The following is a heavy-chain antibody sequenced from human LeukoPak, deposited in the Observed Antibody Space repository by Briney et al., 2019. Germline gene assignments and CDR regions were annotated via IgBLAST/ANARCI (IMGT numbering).Heavy chain of an antibody. CDR3: ARTLGGNYVEMATGVDL. D-gene: IGHD5-24*01. CDR1: AYSFNSHE. Sequence: ASVKVSFKASAYSFNSHEMSWVQQAPGQGLEWMGWISAYKGNTNYAAKFQGRVTMTTDTSTSTGYMELTSLRSDDTAVYYCARTLGGNYVEMATGVDLWGRGTLATVS. J-gene: IGHJ2*01. V-gene: IGHV1-18*04. CDR2: ISAYKGNT.